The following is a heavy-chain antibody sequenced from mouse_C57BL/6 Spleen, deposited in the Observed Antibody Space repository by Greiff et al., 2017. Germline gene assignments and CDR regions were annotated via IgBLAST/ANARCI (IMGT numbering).Heavy chain of an antibody. CDR1: GYTFTDYY. CDR2: INPNNGGT. CDR3: ARLRRDGYAMDY. J-gene: IGHJ4*01. D-gene: IGHD2-12*01. Sequence: VQLQQSGPELVKPGASVKISCKASGYTFTDYYMNWVKQSHGKSLEWIGDINPNNGGTSYNQKFKGKATLTVDKSSSTAYMELRSLTSEDSAVYYCARLRRDGYAMDYWGQGTSVTVSS. V-gene: IGHV1-26*01.